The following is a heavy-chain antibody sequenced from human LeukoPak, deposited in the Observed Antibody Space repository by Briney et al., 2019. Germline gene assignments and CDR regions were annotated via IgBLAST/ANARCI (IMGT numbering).Heavy chain of an antibody. CDR2: IIPIFGTA. D-gene: IGHD6-19*01. CDR3: ARDSDSSGWATFDY. J-gene: IGHJ4*02. CDR1: GGTFSSYA. Sequence: ASVKVSCKASGGTFSSYAISWLRQAPGQGLEWMGGIIPIFGTANYAQKFQGRVTITTDESTSTAHMELSSLRSEDTAVYYCARDSDSSGWATFDYWGQGTLVTVSS. V-gene: IGHV1-69*05.